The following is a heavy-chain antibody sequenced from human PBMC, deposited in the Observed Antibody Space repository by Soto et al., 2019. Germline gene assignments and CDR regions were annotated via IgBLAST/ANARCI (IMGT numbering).Heavy chain of an antibody. D-gene: IGHD1-26*01. CDR2: IYYSGST. J-gene: IGHJ4*02. V-gene: IGHV4-59*08. CDR3: ARRYGGNLDY. Sequence: PSETLSLTCIVSGGSISNYYWSWIRQPPGKGLEWIGYIYYSGSTNYNPSLKSRVTISVDTSKNHFSLKLSSVTAADTAVYYCARRYGGNLDYWGQGTLVTVSS. CDR1: GGSISNYY.